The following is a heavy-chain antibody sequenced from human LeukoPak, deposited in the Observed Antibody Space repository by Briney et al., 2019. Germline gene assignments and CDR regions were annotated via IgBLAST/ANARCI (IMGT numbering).Heavy chain of an antibody. Sequence: GESLRLSCAASGFTFRKYWMAWVRQAPGRGLEWVATIAANGNDKDYEDALQGRFTISRDNARNSLSLRIDSLRAEDTAQYYCAREVFFQFDNWGQGALVTVSS. V-gene: IGHV3-7*03. CDR1: GFTFRKYW. CDR3: AREVFFQFDN. CDR2: IAANGNDK. J-gene: IGHJ4*02.